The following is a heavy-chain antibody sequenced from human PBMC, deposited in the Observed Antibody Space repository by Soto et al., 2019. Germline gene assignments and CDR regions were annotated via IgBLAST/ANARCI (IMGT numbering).Heavy chain of an antibody. J-gene: IGHJ4*02. Sequence: PGGSLRLSCAASGFTFSNYDMDWVRQAPGKGLEWVAAVVYDGSKKYYADSVKGRFTVSRDNYKNTLFLEMNALRAEDTAVYYCARDRGYRRYFDSSGFWADSWGQGTLVTVSS. CDR1: GFTFSNYD. CDR3: ARDRGYRRYFDSSGFWADS. CDR2: VVYDGSKK. D-gene: IGHD3-22*01. V-gene: IGHV3-33*08.